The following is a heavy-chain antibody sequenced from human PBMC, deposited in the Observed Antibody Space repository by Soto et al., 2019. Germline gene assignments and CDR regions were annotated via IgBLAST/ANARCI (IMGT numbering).Heavy chain of an antibody. CDR1: GVTFNTFA. CDR2: IIPVLGPA. CDR3: ARAAKRYFDY. V-gene: IGHV1-69*06. Sequence: QVQLVQSGAEVKKPGSSVKVSCKTSGVTFNTFAISWVRQAPGQGLEYMGGIIPVLGPANDAQRFQGRVTITADKSTSTAYLELTNLTSEDTAVYYCARAAKRYFDYWGQGTLVTVSS. J-gene: IGHJ4*02.